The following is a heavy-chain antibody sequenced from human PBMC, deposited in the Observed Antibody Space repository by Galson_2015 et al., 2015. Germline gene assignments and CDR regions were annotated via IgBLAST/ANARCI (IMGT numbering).Heavy chain of an antibody. J-gene: IGHJ4*02. CDR3: SKGVGGDFYYPNDY. D-gene: IGHD2-21*01. CDR1: GFTFSSYA. Sequence: SLRLSCAVSGFTFSSYAMSWVRQAPGKGLEWVSLITASGGSPYYADSVKRRFTISRDNSKNTLYLRMSSLRAEDTAMYFCSKGVGGDFYYPNDYWGQGTLVTVSS. V-gene: IGHV3-23*01. CDR2: ITASGGSP.